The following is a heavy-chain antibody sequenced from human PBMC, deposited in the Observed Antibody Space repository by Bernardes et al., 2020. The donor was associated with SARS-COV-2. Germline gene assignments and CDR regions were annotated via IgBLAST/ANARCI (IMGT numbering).Heavy chain of an antibody. D-gene: IGHD5-12*01. V-gene: IGHV4-59*01. J-gene: IGHJ4*02. CDR2: TYYSGST. CDR3: ARGDSGYGGFDY. CDR1: GGSISSYY. Sequence: SETLSLTCTVSGGSISSYYGSWIRQPPGKGLEWIGFTYYSGSTNYNPSLQSRVTISVDTSKNQFSLKLSSVTAADTAVYYCARGDSGYGGFDYWGQGTLVTVSS.